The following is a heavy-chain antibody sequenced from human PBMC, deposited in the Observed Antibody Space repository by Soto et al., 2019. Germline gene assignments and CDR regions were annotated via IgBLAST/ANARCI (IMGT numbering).Heavy chain of an antibody. Sequence: VQLVESGGGVVQPGRSLRLSCAASGFTFSSYGMHWVRQAPGKGLEWVAVISYDGSSKYYADSVKGRFTISRDNSKNTLYLQMNSLRTEDTAVYYCAKSRGSGNNGLDVSGQGTTVTVSS. CDR2: ISYDGSSK. D-gene: IGHD3-10*01. J-gene: IGHJ6*02. CDR1: GFTFSSYG. V-gene: IGHV3-30*18. CDR3: AKSRGSGNNGLDV.